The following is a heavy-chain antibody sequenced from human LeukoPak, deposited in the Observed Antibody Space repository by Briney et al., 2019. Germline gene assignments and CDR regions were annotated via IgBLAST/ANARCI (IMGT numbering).Heavy chain of an antibody. CDR2: INPSGGST. V-gene: IGHV1-46*01. CDR3: ARVWRSYYGSGSYVWFDP. Sequence: ASVKVSCKASGYTFTSYYMHWVRQAPGQGLEWMGIINPSGGSTSYAQKFQGRVTMTRDTSTSTVYMELSGLRSEDTAVYYCARVWRSYYGSGSYVWFDPWGQGTLVTVSS. J-gene: IGHJ5*02. D-gene: IGHD3-10*01. CDR1: GYTFTSYY.